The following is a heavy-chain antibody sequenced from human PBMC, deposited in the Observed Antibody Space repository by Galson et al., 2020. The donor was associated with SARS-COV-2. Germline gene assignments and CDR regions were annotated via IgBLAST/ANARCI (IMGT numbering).Heavy chain of an antibody. Sequence: SQASETLSLTCAVYGGSLSGYYWSWIRQTPGKGLEWIGEINHSGGTNYNPSLKSRVSISVDTSKNHFSLNLNSMTAADTAVYYCARATWARGKYYLFDYWGQGTLVTVSS. CDR1: GGSLSGYY. J-gene: IGHJ4*02. D-gene: IGHD1-26*01. CDR3: ARATWARGKYYLFDY. V-gene: IGHV4-34*01. CDR2: INHSGGT.